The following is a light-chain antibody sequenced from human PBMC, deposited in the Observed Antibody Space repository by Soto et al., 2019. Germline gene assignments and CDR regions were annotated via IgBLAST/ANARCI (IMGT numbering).Light chain of an antibody. CDR2: LAS. Sequence: DIVMTQSPDSLAVSLGERATINCKSSQSVLYSSNNKNYLAWYQQKPGQPPKLLIYLASTRESGVPDRFSGSGSGTDFTLTISSLQAEDVAVYYCQQDYTTPFTFGPGTKVDIK. J-gene: IGKJ3*01. CDR3: QQDYTTPFT. V-gene: IGKV4-1*01. CDR1: QSVLYSSNNKNY.